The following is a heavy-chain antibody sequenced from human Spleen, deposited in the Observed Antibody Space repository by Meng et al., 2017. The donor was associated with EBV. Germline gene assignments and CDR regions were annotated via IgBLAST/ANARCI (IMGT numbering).Heavy chain of an antibody. CDR2: INAGNGDT. Sequence: QVQLGGSGAKVESSGASVKVPCKASGYTFTDYAMYWVRQAPGQRLEWMGRINAGNGDTKYSQKFQGRVTITRDTSASTAYMELSSLRSEDTAVYYCARDQFGIAVAGTVPFDYWGQGTLVTVSS. V-gene: IGHV1-3*01. D-gene: IGHD6-19*01. CDR1: GYTFTDYA. CDR3: ARDQFGIAVAGTVPFDY. J-gene: IGHJ4*02.